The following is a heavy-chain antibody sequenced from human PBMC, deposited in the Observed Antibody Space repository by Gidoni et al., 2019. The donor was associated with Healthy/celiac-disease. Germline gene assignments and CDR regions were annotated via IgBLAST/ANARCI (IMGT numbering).Heavy chain of an antibody. CDR1: GGSFSGYY. CDR3: ARVGAVAGLDAFDI. Sequence: QVQLQQWGAGLLKPSETLSLTCAVYGGSFSGYYWSWIRQPPGKGLEWIGEINHSGSTNYNPSLKSRVTISVDTSKNQFSLKLSSVTAADTAVYYCARVGAVAGLDAFDIWGQGTMVTVSS. J-gene: IGHJ3*02. D-gene: IGHD6-19*01. CDR2: INHSGST. V-gene: IGHV4-34*01.